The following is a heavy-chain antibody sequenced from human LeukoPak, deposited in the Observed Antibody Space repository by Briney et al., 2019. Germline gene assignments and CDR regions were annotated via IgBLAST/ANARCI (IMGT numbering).Heavy chain of an antibody. CDR2: IDSDGSST. D-gene: IGHD3-22*01. CDR1: GFTFSSYW. Sequence: PGGSLRLSCAASGFTFSSYWMHWVRQAPGKRLVWVSRIDSDGSSTSYADSVKGRFTISRDNAKNTLYLQMNSLRAEDTAVYYCARDNDYYDSSGYYYWGQETLVTVSS. V-gene: IGHV3-74*01. J-gene: IGHJ4*02. CDR3: ARDNDYYDSSGYYY.